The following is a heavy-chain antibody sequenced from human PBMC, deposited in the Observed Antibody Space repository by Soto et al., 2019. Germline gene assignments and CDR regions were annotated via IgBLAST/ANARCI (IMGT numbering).Heavy chain of an antibody. J-gene: IGHJ6*01. D-gene: IGHD3-10*01. V-gene: IGHV2-70*01. CDR3: ARTRLLAITMVRDPPGYYGMDV. CDR2: IDWDDDK. Sequence: VSGPTLVNPTQTLTLTCTFSGFSLSTSGMCVSWIRQPPGKALEWLALIDWDDDKYYSTSLKTRLTISKDTSKNQVVLTMTNMDPVDTATYYCARTRLLAITMVRDPPGYYGMDVWGQGTTDTGSS. CDR1: GFSLSTSGMC.